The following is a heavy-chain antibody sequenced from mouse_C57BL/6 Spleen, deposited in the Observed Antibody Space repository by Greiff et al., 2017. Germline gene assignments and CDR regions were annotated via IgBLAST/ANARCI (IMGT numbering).Heavy chain of an antibody. V-gene: IGHV2-2*01. CDR2: IWSGGST. J-gene: IGHJ4*01. D-gene: IGHD2-3*01. Sequence: VKLEESGPGLVQPSQSLSITCTVSGFSLTSYGVHWVRQSPGTGLEWLGVIWSGGSTGFNAAFISRLSISKDNSKSQVFFKMNSLQADDTAIYYCARWLLQDYYAMDYWGQGTSVTVSS. CDR3: ARWLLQDYYAMDY. CDR1: GFSLTSYG.